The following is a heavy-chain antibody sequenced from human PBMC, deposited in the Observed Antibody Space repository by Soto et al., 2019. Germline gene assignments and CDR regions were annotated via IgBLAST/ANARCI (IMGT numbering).Heavy chain of an antibody. V-gene: IGHV3-30-3*01. CDR1: GFTFSSYA. Sequence: QVQLVESGGGVVQPGKSLRLSCAASGFTFSSYAMHWVRQAPGKGLEWVAVISYDGSNTYYADSVRGRFTISRDNSKNTLYLQINSLRDEDTAVYYCPRSWLVHGGAFDIWGQGTMVTVSS. CDR3: PRSWLVHGGAFDI. D-gene: IGHD6-19*01. CDR2: ISYDGSNT. J-gene: IGHJ3*02.